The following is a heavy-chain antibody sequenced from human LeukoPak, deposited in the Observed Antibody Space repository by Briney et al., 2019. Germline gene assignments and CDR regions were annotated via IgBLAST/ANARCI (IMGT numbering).Heavy chain of an antibody. CDR1: GFTVSSNY. CDR3: ARDWGSGWYYFDY. J-gene: IGHJ4*02. V-gene: IGHV3-66*01. Sequence: GGSLRLSCAASGFTVSSNYMSWVRQAPGKGLEWVSIIYSGGSAYYADSVKGRFTISRDNSKNTLYLQTNSLRAEDTAVYYCARDWGSGWYYFDYWGQGTLVTVSS. D-gene: IGHD6-19*01. CDR2: IYSGGSA.